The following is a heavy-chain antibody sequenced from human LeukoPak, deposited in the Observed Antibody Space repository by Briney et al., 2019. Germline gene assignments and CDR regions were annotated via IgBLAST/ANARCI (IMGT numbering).Heavy chain of an antibody. D-gene: IGHD3-9*01. CDR1: GYTFTGYY. Sequence: GASVKVSCKASGYTFTGYYMHWVRQAPGQGLEWMGWINPNSGGTNYAQKFQGRVTMTRDTSISTAYMELSRLRSDDTAVYYCAATVNFDWLLSPPGLDYWGQGTLVTVSS. CDR3: AATVNFDWLLSPPGLDY. J-gene: IGHJ4*02. CDR2: INPNSGGT. V-gene: IGHV1-2*02.